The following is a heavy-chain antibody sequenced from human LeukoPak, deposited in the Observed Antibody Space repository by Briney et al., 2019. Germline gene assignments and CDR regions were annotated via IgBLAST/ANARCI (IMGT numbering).Heavy chain of an antibody. CDR3: ARGFSSGWLDY. CDR1: GDSVSSKNAA. Sequence: KRSQTLSVTCAISGDSVSSKNAAWHWIRQSPSRGLEWLGRTYYRSKWYNDNAESVKGRISINPDTSKNQFSLQLNSVTPEDTAVYYCARGFSSGWLDYWGRGTLVTVSS. CDR2: TYYRSKWYN. J-gene: IGHJ4*02. D-gene: IGHD6-19*01. V-gene: IGHV6-1*01.